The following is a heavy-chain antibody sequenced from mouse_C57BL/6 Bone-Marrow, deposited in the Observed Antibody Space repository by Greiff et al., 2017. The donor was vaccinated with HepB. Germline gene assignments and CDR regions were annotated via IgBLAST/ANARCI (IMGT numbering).Heavy chain of an antibody. CDR1: GYTFTDYY. CDR3: ARCFPTYFDY. CDR2: INPNNGGT. J-gene: IGHJ2*01. Sequence: VQLQQSGPELVKPGASVKISCKASGYTFTDYYMNWVKQSHGKSLEWIGDINPNNGGTSYNQKFKGKATLTVDKSSSTAYMELRSLTSEDSAVYYCARCFPTYFDYWGQGTTLTVSS. V-gene: IGHV1-26*01.